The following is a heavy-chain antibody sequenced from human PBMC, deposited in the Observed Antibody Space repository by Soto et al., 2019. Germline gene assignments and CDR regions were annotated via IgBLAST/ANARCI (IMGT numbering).Heavy chain of an antibody. J-gene: IGHJ4*02. V-gene: IGHV3-30-3*01. CDR3: ASLYSGYDFTKDQVDY. CDR1: GFTFSSYA. Sequence: PGGSLRLSCAASGFTFSSYAMHWVRQAPGKGLEWVAVISYDGSNKYYADSVKGRFTISRDNSKNTLYLQMNSLRAEDTAVYYCASLYSGYDFTKDQVDYWGQGTLVTVSS. D-gene: IGHD5-12*01. CDR2: ISYDGSNK.